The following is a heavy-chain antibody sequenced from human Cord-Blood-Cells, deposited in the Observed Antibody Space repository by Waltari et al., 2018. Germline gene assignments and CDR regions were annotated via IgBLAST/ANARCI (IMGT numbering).Heavy chain of an antibody. D-gene: IGHD2-15*01. CDR3: AAEYCSGGSCEYYFDY. CDR2: FDPEDGET. V-gene: IGHV1-24*01. Sequence: QVQLVQSGAEVKKPGASVKVSCKVSGYTLTDLSMHWVRQAPGKGLEWMGGFDPEDGETIYAQKFQGRVTMTEDTSTDTAYMELSSLRSEDTAVYYCAAEYCSGGSCEYYFDYWGQGTLVTVSS. J-gene: IGHJ4*02. CDR1: GYTLTDLS.